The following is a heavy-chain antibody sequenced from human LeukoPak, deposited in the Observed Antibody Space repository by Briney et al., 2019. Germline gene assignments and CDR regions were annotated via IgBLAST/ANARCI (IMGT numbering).Heavy chain of an antibody. CDR1: GGSISSYY. J-gene: IGHJ4*02. D-gene: IGHD2-15*01. Sequence: SETLSLTCTVSGGSISSYYWSWIRQPPGKGLEWIGYIYYSGSTNYNPSLKSRVTISVDTSKNQFSLKLSSVTAADTAVYYCARDGGGGPYYFDYWGQGTLVTVSS. CDR2: IYYSGST. V-gene: IGHV4-59*01. CDR3: ARDGGGGPYYFDY.